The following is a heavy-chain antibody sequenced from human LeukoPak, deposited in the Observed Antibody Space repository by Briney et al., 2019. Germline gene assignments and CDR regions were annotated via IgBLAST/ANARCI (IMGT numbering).Heavy chain of an antibody. CDR2: ISWNSGRI. CDR1: GFTFDDYA. CDR3: AKDYTSGSYYRSMDV. D-gene: IGHD3-10*01. V-gene: IGHV3-9*01. Sequence: GGSLRLSCAASGFTFDDYAVHWVRQAPGKGLEWVSGISWNSGRIGYADSVKGRFTISRDNAKNSLYLQMNSLRAEDTALYYCAKDYTSGSYYRSMDVWGQGTTVTVSS. J-gene: IGHJ6*02.